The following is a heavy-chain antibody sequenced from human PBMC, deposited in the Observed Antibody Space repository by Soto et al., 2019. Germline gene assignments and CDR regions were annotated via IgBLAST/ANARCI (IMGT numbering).Heavy chain of an antibody. J-gene: IGHJ6*02. CDR3: ARAYYDSSGYPVGGMDV. CDR1: GFTFSDEN. CDR2: ISGGGSYI. Sequence: GGSLRLSCSASGFTFSDENMSWVRQVPGKGLEWVSGISGGGSYIFYADSVPGRFSISRDNAKNSLFLEMNSLRVEDTAVYYCARAYYDSSGYPVGGMDVWGQGTMVTVSS. D-gene: IGHD3-22*01. V-gene: IGHV3-21*06.